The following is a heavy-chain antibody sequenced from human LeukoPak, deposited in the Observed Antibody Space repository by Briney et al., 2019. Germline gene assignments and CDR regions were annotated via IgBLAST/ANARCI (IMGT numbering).Heavy chain of an antibody. CDR2: FIPIFGTA. CDR1: GGTFSSYA. Sequence: SVKVSCMASGGTFSSYATSWVRHAPGQGLEWMGRFIPIFGTANYANKFQGRVTIPTDESTSTAYIELSSLRSETPAVNYVLRAVPGDAFDIWGQGTMVTVS. D-gene: IGHD1-14*01. CDR3: LRAVPGDAFDI. J-gene: IGHJ3*02. V-gene: IGHV1-69*05.